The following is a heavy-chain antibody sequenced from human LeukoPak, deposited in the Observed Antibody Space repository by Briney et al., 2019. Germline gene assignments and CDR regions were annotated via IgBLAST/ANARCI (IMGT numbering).Heavy chain of an antibody. Sequence: GGSLKLSCAASGFTFSGSAMHWVRQASGKGLEWVGRIRSKANSYATAYAASVKGRFTISRDDSKNTAYLQMNSLKTEDTAVYYCTRANDFWSGYEVDYWGQGTLVIVSS. CDR3: TRANDFWSGYEVDY. J-gene: IGHJ4*02. D-gene: IGHD3-3*01. V-gene: IGHV3-73*01. CDR2: IRSKANSYAT. CDR1: GFTFSGSA.